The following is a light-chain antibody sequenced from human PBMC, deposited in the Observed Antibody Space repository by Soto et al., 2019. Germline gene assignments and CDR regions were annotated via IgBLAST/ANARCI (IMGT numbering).Light chain of an antibody. CDR1: SSDVGYYNY. Sequence: QSVLTQPRSVSGSPGQSVTISCTGTSSDVGYYNYVSWYQQHPGKVPKLMIYDVGKRPSGVPDRFSGSKSGNTASLTISGLQAEDEADYYCCSYAGSYAVFGGGTKLTVL. V-gene: IGLV2-11*01. CDR3: CSYAGSYAV. CDR2: DVG. J-gene: IGLJ2*01.